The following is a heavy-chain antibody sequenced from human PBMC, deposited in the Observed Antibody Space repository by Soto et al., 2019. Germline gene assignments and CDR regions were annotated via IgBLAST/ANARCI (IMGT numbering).Heavy chain of an antibody. Sequence: GGSLRLSCAASGFTFSSYGMHWVRQAPGKGLEWVAVISYDGSNKYYADSVKGRFTISRDNSKNTLYLQMNSLRAEDTAVYYCAKDWGRYGDYSILGKPLLEFDYWGQGTLVTVSS. V-gene: IGHV3-30*18. CDR2: ISYDGSNK. CDR3: AKDWGRYGDYSILGKPLLEFDY. CDR1: GFTFSSYG. J-gene: IGHJ4*02. D-gene: IGHD4-17*01.